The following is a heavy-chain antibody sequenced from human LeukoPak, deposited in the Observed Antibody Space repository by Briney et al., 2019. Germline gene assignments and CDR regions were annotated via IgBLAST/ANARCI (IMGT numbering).Heavy chain of an antibody. J-gene: IGHJ4*02. CDR2: ISGSGGST. V-gene: IGHV3-23*01. D-gene: IGHD2-2*01. CDR3: AKGVYQLLYYFDY. CDR1: GFTFSSYA. Sequence: GSLRLSCAASGFTFSSYAMSWVRQAPGKGLEWVSVISGSGGSTDYADSVKGRFTISRDNSKNTLYLQMNSLRAEDTAVYYCAKGVYQLLYYFDYWGQGTLVTVSS.